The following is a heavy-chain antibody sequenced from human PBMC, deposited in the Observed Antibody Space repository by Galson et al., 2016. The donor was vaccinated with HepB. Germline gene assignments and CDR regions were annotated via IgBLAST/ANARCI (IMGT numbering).Heavy chain of an antibody. CDR3: ARASAEWFPISFYFNL. CDR2: IHISGST. J-gene: IGHJ4*02. CDR1: DDSINSGSYY. D-gene: IGHD3-3*01. V-gene: IGHV4-61*02. Sequence: TLSLTCNVSDDSINSGSYYWSWIRQPAGKGLEWIGRIHISGSTNYNSSLRSRVALSIETPKNQFSLKLSSVTAADTAVYYCARASAEWFPISFYFNLWGQGTLVTVSS.